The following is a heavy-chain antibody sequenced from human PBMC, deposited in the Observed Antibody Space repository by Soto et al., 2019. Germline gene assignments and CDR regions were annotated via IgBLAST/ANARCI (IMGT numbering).Heavy chain of an antibody. D-gene: IGHD2-21*02. CDR3: TTDPDQYCGGDYYPRFDP. J-gene: IGHJ5*02. V-gene: IGHV3-15*01. Sequence: EVQLVESGGGLVKPGGSLRLSCAASGFTFSNAWMSWVRQAPGKGLEWVGRIKSKTDGGTTDYAAPVKGRFTISRDDSKNTLYLQMNSLKTEDTAVYYCTTDPDQYCGGDYYPRFDPWGQGTLVTVSS. CDR2: IKSKTDGGTT. CDR1: GFTFSNAW.